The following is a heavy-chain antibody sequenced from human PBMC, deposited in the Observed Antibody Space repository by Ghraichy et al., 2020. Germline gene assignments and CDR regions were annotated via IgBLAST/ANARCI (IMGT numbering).Heavy chain of an antibody. V-gene: IGHV1-2*02. CDR3: ARGYSSTEHPFDY. CDR1: GYTFTGYY. Sequence: ASVKVSCKASGYTFTGYYMPWVRQAPGQGLEWMGWITPNSGDTNYAQKFQGRVTMTRDTSISTAYMELSRLRSDDTAVYYCARGYSSTEHPFDYWGQGNLVTVSS. CDR2: ITPNSGDT. J-gene: IGHJ4*02. D-gene: IGHD6-13*01.